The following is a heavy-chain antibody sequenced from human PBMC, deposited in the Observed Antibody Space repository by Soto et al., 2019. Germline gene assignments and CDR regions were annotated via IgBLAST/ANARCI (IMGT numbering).Heavy chain of an antibody. CDR3: AKDRGSGTLRYYGMDV. V-gene: IGHV3-30*18. Sequence: QVQLVESGGGVVQPGRSLTLSVAGSGFSSSGYAVHWVRQAPGRGLYGVAVMSYDESKINYADSLKGRFTISRDNSKNTFFLQLNGLRPEDTAVYFCAKDRGSGTLRYYGMDVWGQGTTVTVS. CDR1: GFSSSGYA. D-gene: IGHD3-10*01. CDR2: MSYDESKI. J-gene: IGHJ6*02.